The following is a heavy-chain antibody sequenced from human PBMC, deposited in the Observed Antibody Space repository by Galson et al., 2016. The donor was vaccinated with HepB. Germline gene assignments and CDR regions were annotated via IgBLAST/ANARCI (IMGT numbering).Heavy chain of an antibody. J-gene: IGHJ4*02. V-gene: IGHV4-30-4*01. CDR3: ASATDFWSGYYFDY. CDR2: IYYSGYT. CDR1: GVAISNGFYY. D-gene: IGHD3-3*01. Sequence: LSLTCNVSGVAISNGFYYWNWIRQPPGKGLEWIGYIYYSGYTYYTPSLKSRVTISVDTSKNQFSLNLSSLTAADTAVYYCASATDFWSGYYFDYWGQGTLVTVSS.